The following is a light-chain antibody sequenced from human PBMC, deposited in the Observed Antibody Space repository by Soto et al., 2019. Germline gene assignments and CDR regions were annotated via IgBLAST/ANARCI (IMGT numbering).Light chain of an antibody. Sequence: QSVLTQPPSASGSPGQSVTITCSGTSSDVGEENYVSWYQQHPGKVPKLILYEVSKRPSGVPDRFSGSRSGNTASLTVSGLQAEDEDDYYCSSFAGSPVVFGGGTKLTVL. J-gene: IGLJ2*01. CDR1: SSDVGEENY. V-gene: IGLV2-8*01. CDR2: EVS. CDR3: SSFAGSPVV.